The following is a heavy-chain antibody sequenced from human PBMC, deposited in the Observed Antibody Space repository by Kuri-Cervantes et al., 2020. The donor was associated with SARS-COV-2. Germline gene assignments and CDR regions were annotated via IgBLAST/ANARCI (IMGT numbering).Heavy chain of an antibody. J-gene: IGHJ6*03. CDR3: ARVVPAADEGLYYYYMDV. CDR2: IYPGDSDT. V-gene: IGHV5-51*01. D-gene: IGHD2-2*01. Sequence: GESLKISCKGSGYSFTSYWIGWVRQMPGKGLEWMGIIYPGDSDTRYSPSFQDQVTISADKSISTAYLQWSSLKASDTAMYYCARVVPAADEGLYYYYMDVWGKGTTVTVSS. CDR1: GYSFTSYW.